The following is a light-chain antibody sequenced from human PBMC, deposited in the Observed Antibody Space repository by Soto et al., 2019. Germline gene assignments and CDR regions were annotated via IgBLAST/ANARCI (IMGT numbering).Light chain of an antibody. J-gene: IGLJ3*02. Sequence: QSVLTQPASVSGSPGQSITISCTGTNSDVGSYKFVSWYQQLPGTAPKLLIYGNSNRPSGVPDRFSGSKSGTSASLAITGLRAEDEADYYCQSYDSSLSGWVFGGGTKLTVL. CDR1: NSDVGSYKF. CDR3: QSYDSSLSGWV. V-gene: IGLV1-40*01. CDR2: GNS.